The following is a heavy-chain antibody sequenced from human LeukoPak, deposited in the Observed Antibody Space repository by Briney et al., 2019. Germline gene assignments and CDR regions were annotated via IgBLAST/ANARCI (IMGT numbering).Heavy chain of an antibody. V-gene: IGHV4-59*01. CDR3: ARGWRIAVAGIDY. Sequence: PSETLSLTCNVSGGSISSYYWSWIRQPPGKGLEWIGYIYYSGSTNYNPSLKSRVTISVDTSKNQFSLKLSSVTAADTAVYYCARGWRIAVAGIDYRGQGTLVTVSS. CDR2: IYYSGST. J-gene: IGHJ4*02. CDR1: GGSISSYY. D-gene: IGHD6-19*01.